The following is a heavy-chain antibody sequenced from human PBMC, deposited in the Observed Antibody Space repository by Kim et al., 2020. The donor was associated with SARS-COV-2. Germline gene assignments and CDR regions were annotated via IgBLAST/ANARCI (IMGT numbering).Heavy chain of an antibody. V-gene: IGHV2-70*01. D-gene: IGHD5-18*01. J-gene: IGHJ4*02. CDR2: IDWDDDK. CDR1: GFSLSTSGMC. CDR3: ARGSSRGYSYANFDY. Sequence: SGPTLVNPTQTLTLTCTFSGFSLSTSGMCVSWIRQPPGKALEWLALIDWDDDKYYSTYLKTRLTISKDTSKNQVVLTMTNMDPVDTATYYCARGSSRGYSYANFDYWGQGTLVTVSS.